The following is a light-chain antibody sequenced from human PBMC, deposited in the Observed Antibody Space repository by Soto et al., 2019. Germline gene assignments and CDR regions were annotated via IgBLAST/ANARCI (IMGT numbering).Light chain of an antibody. Sequence: DIQMTQSPSSLSASVGDRVTITCQASQDITNDLNWYQQKPGKAPKVLIYEASNLKTGVPSRFSGSAAGTDFTFTISSLQPEDMATYFCQQYDNVPLTFGGGTKVEIK. V-gene: IGKV1-33*01. J-gene: IGKJ4*01. CDR2: EAS. CDR1: QDITND. CDR3: QQYDNVPLT.